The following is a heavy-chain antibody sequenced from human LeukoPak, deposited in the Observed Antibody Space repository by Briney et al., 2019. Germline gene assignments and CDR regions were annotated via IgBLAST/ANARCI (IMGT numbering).Heavy chain of an antibody. CDR1: GFTFSSYW. J-gene: IGHJ6*02. CDR2: INSDGSST. V-gene: IGHV3-74*01. D-gene: IGHD3-3*01. CDR3: ARDTYDFWSGYYFGGYYYYYGMDV. Sequence: GGSLRLSCAASGFTFSSYWMHWVRQAPGKGLVWVSRINSDGSSTSYADSVKGRFTISRDNAKNTLYLQMNSLRAEDTAVYYCARDTYDFWSGYYFGGYYYYYGMDVWGQGTTVTVSS.